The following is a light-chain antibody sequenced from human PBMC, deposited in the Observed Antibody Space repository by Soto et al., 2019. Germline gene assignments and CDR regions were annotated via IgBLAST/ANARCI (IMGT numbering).Light chain of an antibody. Sequence: QSVMTQPPSASGTPGQRVTISCSGTSSNIGSHTVNWYQHLPGTAPKLLIYTNDQRPSGVPDRFSGSKSGTSASLAISGLQSEDEADYYCAAWDVRLDGPVFGGGTKLTVL. CDR2: TND. CDR3: AAWDVRLDGPV. V-gene: IGLV1-44*01. J-gene: IGLJ2*01. CDR1: SSNIGSHT.